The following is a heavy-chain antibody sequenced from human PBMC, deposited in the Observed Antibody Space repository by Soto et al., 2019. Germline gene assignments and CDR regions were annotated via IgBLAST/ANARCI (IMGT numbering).Heavy chain of an antibody. CDR3: ARSGYTGSFYFDC. CDR1: WFTLSSYM. Sequence: AGSLMPSCAGSWFTLSSYMMNWVLQAPGKGLEWVSSISSSSSDIKHADSLKGRFTISRDDAKNSLYLQMNSLRAEDTAVYYCARSGYTGSFYFDCWGQGTLVTSSS. J-gene: IGHJ4*02. D-gene: IGHD1-26*01. V-gene: IGHV3-21*01. CDR2: ISSSSSDI.